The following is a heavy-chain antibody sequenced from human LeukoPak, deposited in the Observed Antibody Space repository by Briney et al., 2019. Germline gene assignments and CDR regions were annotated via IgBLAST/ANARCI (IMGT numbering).Heavy chain of an antibody. CDR1: GFSFSNYG. Sequence: GGSLRLSCAASGFSFSNYGMNWVSQAPGKGLEWVSAISGSGGSTYYADSVKGRFTISRDNSKNTLYLQMNSLRAEDTALYYCAKGIVGATRGFDYWGQGTLVTVSS. D-gene: IGHD1-26*01. V-gene: IGHV3-23*01. CDR2: ISGSGGST. J-gene: IGHJ4*02. CDR3: AKGIVGATRGFDY.